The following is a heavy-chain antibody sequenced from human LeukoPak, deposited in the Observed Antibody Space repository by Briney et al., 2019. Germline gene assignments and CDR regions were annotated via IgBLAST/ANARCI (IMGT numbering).Heavy chain of an antibody. CDR3: ARNRYDSSGYYYYYYYGMDV. CDR2: FSYSGST. D-gene: IGHD3-22*01. J-gene: IGHJ6*02. V-gene: IGHV4-59*01. Sequence: PSETLSLTCTVSGGSISSDYWSWIRQPPGKGLEWIGYFSYSGSTNYNPSLRSRVTISVDTSKKQFSLKLSSVTAADTAVYYCARNRYDSSGYYYYYYYGMDVWGQGTTVTVSS. CDR1: GGSISSDY.